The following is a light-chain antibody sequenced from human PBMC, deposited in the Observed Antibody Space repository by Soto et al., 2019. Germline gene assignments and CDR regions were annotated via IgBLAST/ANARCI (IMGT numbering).Light chain of an antibody. CDR3: QQYDTDRT. V-gene: IGKV1-5*03. CDR2: KAS. Sequence: DIQMTQSPSTLSASVGDRVTITCRASQSISSWLAWYQQKTGKAPKLLIYKASSLESGVPSRFSGSGSGTEFTLTISSLQHDDFATYYCQQYDTDRTFGQGTKVEIK. CDR1: QSISSW. J-gene: IGKJ1*01.